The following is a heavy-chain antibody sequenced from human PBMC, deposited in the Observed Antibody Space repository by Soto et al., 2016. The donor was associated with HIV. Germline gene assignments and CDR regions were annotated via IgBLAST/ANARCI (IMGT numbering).Heavy chain of an antibody. J-gene: IGHJ4*02. CDR2: ISWNSGTI. CDR1: GLTFDAYA. D-gene: IGHD6-19*01. CDR3: VKDNSGWYYFDH. Sequence: EVQLVESGGGLVQPGRSLRLSCAASGLTFDAYAMHWVRQAPGKGLEWVSGISWNSGTIGCADSVKGRFTISRDNAKNSLYLQMDSLRPEDTAFYYCVKDNSGWYYFDHWGQGTLVTVYS. V-gene: IGHV3-9*01.